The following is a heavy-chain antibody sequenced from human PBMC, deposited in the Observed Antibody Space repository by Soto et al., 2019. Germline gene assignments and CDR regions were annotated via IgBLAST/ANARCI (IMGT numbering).Heavy chain of an antibody. CDR2: IYWHDDT. J-gene: IGHJ4*02. CDR3: AHRGGATVGLYYFDY. CDR1: GFSLSTTGVG. D-gene: IGHD3-10*01. Sequence: SGRTLVNPTQPLTLTCTFSGFSLSTTGVGVSWIRQPPGKALEWLALIYWHDDTRYSPSLKSRLTISKDTSKNQVVLTMTNMDPVDTAAYXCAHRGGATVGLYYFDYWGQGALVTVSS. V-gene: IGHV2-5*01.